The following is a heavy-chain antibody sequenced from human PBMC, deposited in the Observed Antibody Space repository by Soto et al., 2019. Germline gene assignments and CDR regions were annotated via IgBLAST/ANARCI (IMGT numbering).Heavy chain of an antibody. CDR1: GFTFNNYW. J-gene: IGHJ6*02. D-gene: IGHD3-10*01. Sequence: EVLLVESGGGLVHPGGSLRLSCVASGFTFNNYWMHWVRQVPGKGLVWVSRIKTDGSSPNYADSVEGRFTISSDNAKNTLYLQMNSLRAEDTAVYYCAKDLINSAPYYYGMDVWGQGTTVTVSS. CDR2: IKTDGSSP. V-gene: IGHV3-74*01. CDR3: AKDLINSAPYYYGMDV.